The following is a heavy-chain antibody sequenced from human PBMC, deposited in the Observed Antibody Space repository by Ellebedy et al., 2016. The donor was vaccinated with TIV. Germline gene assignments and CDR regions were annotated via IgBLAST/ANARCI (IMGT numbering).Heavy chain of an antibody. CDR2: INPNSGGT. Sequence: ASVKVSCXASGYIFTGYYMHWVRQAPGQGLEWMGWINPNSGGTNYAQKFQGRVTMTRETSISTAYMELSRLRSDDTAVDYCARGPFYYYYMDVWGKGTTVTVSS. V-gene: IGHV1-2*02. J-gene: IGHJ6*03. CDR3: ARGPFYYYYMDV. CDR1: GYIFTGYY. D-gene: IGHD3-3*02.